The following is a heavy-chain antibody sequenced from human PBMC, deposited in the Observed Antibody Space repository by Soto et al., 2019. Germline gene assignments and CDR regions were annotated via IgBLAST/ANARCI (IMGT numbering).Heavy chain of an antibody. J-gene: IGHJ5*02. D-gene: IGHD2-21*02. Sequence: VQLVESGGGLVKPGGSLRLSCAASGFTFSSYGMHWVRQAPGKGLEWVAVIWYDGSNKYYADSVKGRFTISRDNSKNTLYLQMNSLRAEDTAVYYCARALYGGNSWWFDPWGQGTLVTVSS. CDR2: IWYDGSNK. CDR1: GFTFSSYG. V-gene: IGHV3-33*08. CDR3: ARALYGGNSWWFDP.